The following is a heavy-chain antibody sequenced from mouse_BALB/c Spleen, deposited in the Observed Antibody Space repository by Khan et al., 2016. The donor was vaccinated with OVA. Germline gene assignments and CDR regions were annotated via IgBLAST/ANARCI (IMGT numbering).Heavy chain of an antibody. V-gene: IGHV5-9-3*01. Sequence: EVQGVESGGGLVKPGGSLKLSCAASGFTFSNYAMSWVRQSPEKRLEWVATISSGGSYTYYPDSVKGRFTISRDNAKNTLYLQMSSLRSEDTAMYYCASESRTMITHYFDYWGQDTTLTVSS. CDR2: ISSGGSYT. CDR3: ASESRTMITHYFDY. J-gene: IGHJ2*01. D-gene: IGHD2-4*01. CDR1: GFTFSNYA.